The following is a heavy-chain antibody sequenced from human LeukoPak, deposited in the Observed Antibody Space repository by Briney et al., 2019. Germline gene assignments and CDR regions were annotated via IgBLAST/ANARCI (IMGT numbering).Heavy chain of an antibody. CDR3: ARAAYCSSTNCPIGPY. J-gene: IGHJ4*02. CDR2: INPNSGGT. V-gene: IGHV1-2*02. Sequence: GASVKVSCKASGYTFTGYYMHWVRQAPGQGLEWMGWINPNSGGTNYAQKFQGRVTMTRDTSISTAYMELSRLRSDDTAVYYCARAAYCSSTNCPIGPYWGQGTLVTVSS. D-gene: IGHD2-2*01. CDR1: GYTFTGYY.